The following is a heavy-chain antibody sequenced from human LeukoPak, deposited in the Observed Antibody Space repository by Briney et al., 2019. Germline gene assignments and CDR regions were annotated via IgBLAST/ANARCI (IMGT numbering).Heavy chain of an antibody. V-gene: IGHV2-5*02. CDR1: GFSISSDYY. D-gene: IGHD1-26*01. CDR3: AHRATGATYFDY. Sequence: TLSLTCTVSGFSISSDYYWGWIRQPPGKGLEWLALIYWDDDKRYSPSLKSRLTITKDTSKNQVVLTMTNMDPVDTATYYCAHRATGATYFDYWGQGTLVTVSS. CDR2: IYWDDDK. J-gene: IGHJ4*02.